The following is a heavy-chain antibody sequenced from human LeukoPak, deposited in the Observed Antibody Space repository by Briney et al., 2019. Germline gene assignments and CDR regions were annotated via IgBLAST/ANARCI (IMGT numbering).Heavy chain of an antibody. D-gene: IGHD4-17*01. V-gene: IGHV1-46*01. CDR1: GYTFTSYF. CDR3: ARDSADYGDYDY. Sequence: ASVKVSCKASGYTFTSYFMHWVRQAPDQGLDWMGIINPSGGSTSYAQKFQGRVTMTRDTSTSTVYMELSSLRSEDTAVYYCARDSADYGDYDYWGQGTLVTVSS. J-gene: IGHJ4*02. CDR2: INPSGGST.